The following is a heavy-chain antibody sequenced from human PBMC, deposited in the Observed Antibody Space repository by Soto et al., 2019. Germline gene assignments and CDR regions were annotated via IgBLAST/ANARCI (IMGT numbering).Heavy chain of an antibody. CDR1: GFTPTTTP. V-gene: IGHV3-23*01. CDR3: ATSFRYFDN. Sequence: QPRGSLRLSCACSGFTPTTTPLSWVRQPPGKGLEWVTTISGTASRTYYVDSVKGRFFISRDNAKNTVTLQMNNLTLDDTAVYYCATSFRYFDNWGQGTRVTVSS. D-gene: IGHD3-9*01. J-gene: IGHJ4*02. CDR2: ISGTASRT.